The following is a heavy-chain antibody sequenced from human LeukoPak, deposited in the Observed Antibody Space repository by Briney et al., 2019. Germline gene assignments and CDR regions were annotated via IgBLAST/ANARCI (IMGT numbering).Heavy chain of an antibody. V-gene: IGHV4-39*07. J-gene: IGHJ6*03. CDR3: ARDAGRRVDIVATITQPPYYYYMDV. CDR2: IFYSGST. CDR1: GGSISTSNYY. D-gene: IGHD5-12*01. Sequence: PSETLSLTCTVSGGSISTSNYYWGWIRQPPGKGLEWIGNIFYSGSTYYSPSVKSRVTISVDTSKNQFSLKLSSVTAADTAVYYCARDAGRRVDIVATITQPPYYYYMDVWGKGTTVTVSS.